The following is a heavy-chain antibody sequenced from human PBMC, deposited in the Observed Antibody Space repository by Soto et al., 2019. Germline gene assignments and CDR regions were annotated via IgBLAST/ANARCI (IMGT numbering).Heavy chain of an antibody. CDR3: ARLGVVLDY. CDR1: GGSISSSSYY. D-gene: IGHD2-15*01. CDR2: IYYSGST. J-gene: IGHJ4*02. V-gene: IGHV4-39*01. Sequence: SETLSLTCTVSGGSISSSSYYWGWIRQPPGKGLEWIGSIYYSGSTYYNPSLKSRVTISVDTSKNQFSLKLSSVTAADTAVYYCARLGVVLDYWGQGTLVTVSS.